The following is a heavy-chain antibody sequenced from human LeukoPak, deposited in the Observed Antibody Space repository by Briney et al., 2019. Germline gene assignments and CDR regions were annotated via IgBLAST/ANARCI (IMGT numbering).Heavy chain of an antibody. V-gene: IGHV1-3*01. CDR2: INAGNGNT. CDR3: ARDYYYDSSGYYASFFDY. J-gene: IGHJ4*02. CDR1: GYTFTSYA. D-gene: IGHD3-22*01. Sequence: ASVKVSCKASGYTFTSYAMHWVRQAPGQRLEWMGWINAGNGNTKYSQKFQGRVTITRDTSASTAYMELSSLRSEDTAVYYCARDYYYDSSGYYASFFDYWGQGTLVTVSS.